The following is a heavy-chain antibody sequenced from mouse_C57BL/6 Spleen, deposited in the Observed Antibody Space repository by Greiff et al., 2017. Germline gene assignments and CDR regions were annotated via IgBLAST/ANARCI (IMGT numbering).Heavy chain of an antibody. CDR2: ISYDGSN. V-gene: IGHV3-6*01. J-gene: IGHJ3*01. D-gene: IGHD2-3*01. Sequence: ESGPGLVKPSQSLSLTCSVTGYSITSGYYWNWIRQFPGNKLEWMGYISYDGSNNYNPSLKNRISITRDTSKNQFFLKLNSVTTEDTATYYCARDRIYDGYYGFAYWGQGTLVTVSA. CDR1: GYSITSGYY. CDR3: ARDRIYDGYYGFAY.